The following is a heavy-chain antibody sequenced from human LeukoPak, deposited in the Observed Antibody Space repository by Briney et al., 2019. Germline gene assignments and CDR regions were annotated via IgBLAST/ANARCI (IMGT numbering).Heavy chain of an antibody. CDR3: ARGPITYYYGSGSYYIFDY. Sequence: SETLSLTCAVYGGSFSGYYWSWIRQPPGKGLDWIGEINHSGSTNYNPSLKSRVTISVDTSKNQFSLKLSSVTAADTAVYYCARGPITYYYGSGSYYIFDYWGQGTLVTVSS. J-gene: IGHJ4*02. D-gene: IGHD3-10*01. CDR2: INHSGST. CDR1: GGSFSGYY. V-gene: IGHV4-34*01.